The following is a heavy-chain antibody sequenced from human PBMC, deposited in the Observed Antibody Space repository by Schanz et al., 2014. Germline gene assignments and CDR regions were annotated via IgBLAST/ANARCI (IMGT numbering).Heavy chain of an antibody. CDR2: IWYDENNK. V-gene: IGHV3-33*01. J-gene: IGHJ6*02. D-gene: IGHD3-9*01. CDR1: GFTFSSYG. CDR3: ARDSGPYYDKSMDV. Sequence: QVQLVESGGGVVQFGRSLRLSCVASGFTFSSYGMHWVRQAPGKGLEWVAVIWYDENNKYYADSVKGRFTMSRDNSKNTLYLQMNSLRAEDTALYYCARDSGPYYDKSMDVWGQGTTVNVSS.